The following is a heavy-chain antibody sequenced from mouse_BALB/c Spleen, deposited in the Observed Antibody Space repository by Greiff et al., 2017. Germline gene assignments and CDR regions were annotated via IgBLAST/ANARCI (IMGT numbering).Heavy chain of an antibody. J-gene: IGHJ4*01. CDR3: ARDYSYAMDY. V-gene: IGHV5-9-4*01. Sequence: EVHLVESGGGLVKPGGSLKLSCAASGFTFSSYAMSWVRQTPEKRLEWVAEICSGGSYTYYPDTVTGRFTISRDNAKNTLYLEMSSLRSEDTAMYYCARDYSYAMDYWGQGTSVTVSS. CDR2: ICSGGSYT. CDR1: GFTFSSYA. D-gene: IGHD1-1*01.